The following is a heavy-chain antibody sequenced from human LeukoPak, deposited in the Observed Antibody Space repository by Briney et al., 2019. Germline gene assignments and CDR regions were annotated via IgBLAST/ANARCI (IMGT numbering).Heavy chain of an antibody. V-gene: IGHV1-46*01. CDR3: ARDGYGATPFDP. CDR2: INPSGGST. CDR1: GYAFTSYY. Sequence: GASVKVSCKAYGYAFTSYYMHWVRQAPGQGLEWMGIINPSGGSTSYAQKFQGRVTMTRDTSTSTVYMELSSLRSEDTAVYYCARDGYGATPFDPWGQGTLVTVSS. D-gene: IGHD4-17*01. J-gene: IGHJ5*02.